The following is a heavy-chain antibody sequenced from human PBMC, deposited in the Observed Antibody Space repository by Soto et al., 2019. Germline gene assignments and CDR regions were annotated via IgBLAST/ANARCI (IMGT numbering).Heavy chain of an antibody. CDR1: GGSISSYY. Sequence: SETLSLTCTVSGGSISSYYWSWIRQPPGKGLEWIGYIYYSGSTNYNPSLKSRVTISVDTSKNQFSLNLSSVTAADTAVYYCARSIYGDYVDYWGQGTLVTVS. J-gene: IGHJ4*02. CDR3: ARSIYGDYVDY. V-gene: IGHV4-59*01. D-gene: IGHD4-17*01. CDR2: IYYSGST.